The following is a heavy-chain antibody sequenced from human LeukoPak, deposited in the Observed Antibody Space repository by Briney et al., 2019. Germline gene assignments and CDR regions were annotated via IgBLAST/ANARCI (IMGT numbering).Heavy chain of an antibody. J-gene: IGHJ4*02. D-gene: IGHD1-26*01. CDR3: ARDQGGVGAPFDY. CDR1: GFTFSSYS. V-gene: IGHV3-21*01. Sequence: GGSLRLSCAASGFTFSSYSMNWVRQAPGKGLEWVSSISSSSYIYYADSVKGRFTISRDNAKNSLYLQMNSLRAEDTAVHYCARDQGGVGAPFDYWGQGTLVTVSS. CDR2: ISSSSYI.